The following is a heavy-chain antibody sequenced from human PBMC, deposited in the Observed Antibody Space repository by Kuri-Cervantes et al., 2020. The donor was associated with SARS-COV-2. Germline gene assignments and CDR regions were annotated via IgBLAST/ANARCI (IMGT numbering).Heavy chain of an antibody. CDR3: ARTQYSSSSIALDY. D-gene: IGHD6-6*01. CDR1: GFTFSSYS. V-gene: IGHV3-21*01. Sequence: GGSLRLSCAASGFTFSSYSMNWVRQAPGKGLEWVSSISSSNNYIYYADSVKGRFTISRDNAKNSLYLQVNSLRAEDTAVYYCARTQYSSSSIALDYWGQGTLVTVSS. CDR2: ISSSNNYI. J-gene: IGHJ4*02.